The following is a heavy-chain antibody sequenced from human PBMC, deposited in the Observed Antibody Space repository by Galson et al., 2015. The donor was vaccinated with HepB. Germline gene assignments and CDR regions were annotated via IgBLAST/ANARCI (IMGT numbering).Heavy chain of an antibody. V-gene: IGHV4-34*01. CDR2: INHSGST. CDR3: ASTQRGAVAGFDY. J-gene: IGHJ4*02. CDR1: GGSFSGYY. D-gene: IGHD6-19*01. Sequence: ETLSLTCAVYGGSFSGYYWSWIRQPPGKGLEWIGEINHSGSTNYNPSLKSRVTISVDTSKNQFSLKLSSVTAADTAVYYCASTQRGAVAGFDYWGQGTLVTVSS.